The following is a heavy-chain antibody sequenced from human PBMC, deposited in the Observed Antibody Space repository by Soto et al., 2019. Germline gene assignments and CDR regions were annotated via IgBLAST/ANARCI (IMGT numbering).Heavy chain of an antibody. CDR1: GFTFSSYA. CDR2: ISGSGGST. CDR3: AKGRGLYYYYGMDV. V-gene: IGHV3-23*01. Sequence: GGSLRLSCAASGFTFSSYAMSWVRQAPGKGLEWVSVISGSGGSTYYADSVKGRFTISRDNSKNTLYLQMNSLRAEDTAVYYCAKGRGLYYYYGMDVWGQGTTVTVSS. J-gene: IGHJ6*02.